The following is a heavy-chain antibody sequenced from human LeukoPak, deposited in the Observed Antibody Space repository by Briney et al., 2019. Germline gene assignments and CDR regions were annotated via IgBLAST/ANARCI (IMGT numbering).Heavy chain of an antibody. D-gene: IGHD6-13*01. J-gene: IGHJ4*02. CDR2: INHSGST. CDR1: GGSFSGYY. V-gene: IGHV4-34*01. Sequence: SETLSLTCAVYGGSFSGYYWSWIRQPPGKGLEWIGEINHSGSTNYNPSLKSRATISVDTSKNQFSLKLSSVTAADTAVYYCARGGDSSSWYLYYFDYWGQGTLDTVSS. CDR3: ARGGDSSSWYLYYFDY.